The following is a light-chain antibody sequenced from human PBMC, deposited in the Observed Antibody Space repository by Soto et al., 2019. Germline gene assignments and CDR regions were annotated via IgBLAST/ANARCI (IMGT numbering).Light chain of an antibody. CDR2: DAS. Sequence: EIVLTQSPVTLSLSPGDTDTLSCRASQTVSSYLAWYQQKPGQAPRLLIYDASNRATGIPARFSGSGSGTDFTLTISSLEPEDFAVNYCQQRNNWPPDITFGQGTRLDIK. CDR1: QTVSSY. V-gene: IGKV3-11*01. J-gene: IGKJ5*01. CDR3: QQRNNWPPDIT.